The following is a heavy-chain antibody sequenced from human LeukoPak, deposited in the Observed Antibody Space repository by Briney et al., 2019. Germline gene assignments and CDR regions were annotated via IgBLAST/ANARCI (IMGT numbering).Heavy chain of an antibody. CDR1: GGSIGSGRYF. V-gene: IGHV4-31*03. Sequence: SETLSLTCSVSGGSIGSGRYFWSWIRQHPGKGPEWIGYIYHSGNTYYSPPLKSRVTISMDTSENQFSLNLSSMTAADTAVYDCARADLDYYSSGHAVNYFFDYWGQGTLVTVSS. J-gene: IGHJ4*02. CDR3: ARADLDYYSSGHAVNYFFDY. D-gene: IGHD3-22*01. CDR2: IYHSGNT.